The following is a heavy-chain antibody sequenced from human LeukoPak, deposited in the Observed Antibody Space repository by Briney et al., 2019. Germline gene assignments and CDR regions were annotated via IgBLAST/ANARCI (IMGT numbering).Heavy chain of an antibody. Sequence: PSETLSLTCAVYGGSFSGYYWSWIRQPPGKGLEWIGEINHSGSTNYNPSLKSRVTISVDTSKNQFSLKLSSVTAADTAVYYCARASARAARRGYFDYWGQGTLVTVSS. V-gene: IGHV4-34*01. CDR1: GGSFSGYY. D-gene: IGHD6-6*01. J-gene: IGHJ4*02. CDR3: ARASARAARRGYFDY. CDR2: INHSGST.